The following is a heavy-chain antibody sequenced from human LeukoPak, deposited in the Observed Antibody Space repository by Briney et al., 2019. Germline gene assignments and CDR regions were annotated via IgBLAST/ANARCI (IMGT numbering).Heavy chain of an antibody. CDR1: GFTFSSYW. Sequence: GGSLRLSCAASGFTFSSYWMSWGRQAPGKGLEWVANIKQDGSEKYYVDSVKGRFTISRDNAKNSLYLQMNSLRAEDTAVYYCARDPGVIHYDYWGQGTLVTVSS. V-gene: IGHV3-7*03. CDR3: ARDPGVIHYDY. J-gene: IGHJ4*02. D-gene: IGHD3-16*02. CDR2: IKQDGSEK.